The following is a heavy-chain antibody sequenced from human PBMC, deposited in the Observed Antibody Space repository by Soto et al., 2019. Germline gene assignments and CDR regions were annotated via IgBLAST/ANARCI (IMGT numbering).Heavy chain of an antibody. CDR3: ARDISGYCTHGVCYTFYYFDY. D-gene: IGHD2-8*01. V-gene: IGHV1-3*01. CDR1: GYTFTSYA. CDR2: NYAGNRHT. Sequence: ASVKVSCKASGYTFTSYAMHWVPKAPGQRLEWMGWNYAGNRHTKYSQKFQGRVTITRDTSASTAYMELSSLRSEDTAVYYCARDISGYCTHGVCYTFYYFDYWGQGTLVTVSS. J-gene: IGHJ4*02.